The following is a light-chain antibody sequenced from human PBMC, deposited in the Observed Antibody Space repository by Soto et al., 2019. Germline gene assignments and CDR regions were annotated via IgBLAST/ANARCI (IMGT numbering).Light chain of an antibody. J-gene: IGLJ2*01. Sequence: QSVLTQPASVSGSPGQSITISCTGTSSDIGGYDFVSWYQHHPGKAPKLIIYDVSNRPSGVSNRFSASKSGNTASLTISVLQAEDEADYFCTSYTTSSALVVFGGGTKLTVL. CDR1: SSDIGGYDF. CDR3: TSYTTSSALVV. CDR2: DVS. V-gene: IGLV2-14*01.